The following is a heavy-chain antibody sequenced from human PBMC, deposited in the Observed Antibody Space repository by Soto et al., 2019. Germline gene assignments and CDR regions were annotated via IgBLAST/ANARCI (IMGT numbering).Heavy chain of an antibody. V-gene: IGHV3-21*06. CDR2: ISTTNNYI. J-gene: IGHJ5*02. D-gene: IGHD6-13*01. CDR3: ARDLRRYSSSWYNWFDP. Sequence: EVQLVESGGGLVKPGGSLRLSCAVSGFTFSGYSMNWVRQAPRKGLEWVASISTTNNYIYYADSVKGRFTISTDDAKNSVYLQMNSLRAEDTAVYYCARDLRRYSSSWYNWFDPWGQGTLVTVSS. CDR1: GFTFSGYS.